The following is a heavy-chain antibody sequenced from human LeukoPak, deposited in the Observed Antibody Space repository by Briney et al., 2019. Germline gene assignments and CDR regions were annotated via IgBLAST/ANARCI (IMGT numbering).Heavy chain of an antibody. CDR2: ISGTGGTT. Sequence: GGSLRLSCAASGFTFSNYAMSWVRQAPGKGLEWVSGISGTGGTTYYVDSVKGRFTISRDNSKNTLFLQMNSLRADDTAVYYCARDRDGSYLLNAEYFQHWGQGTLVTVSS. D-gene: IGHD1-26*01. CDR3: ARDRDGSYLLNAEYFQH. V-gene: IGHV3-23*01. CDR1: GFTFSNYA. J-gene: IGHJ1*01.